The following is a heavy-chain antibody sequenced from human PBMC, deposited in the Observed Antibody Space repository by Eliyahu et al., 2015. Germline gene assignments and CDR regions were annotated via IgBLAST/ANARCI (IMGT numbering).Heavy chain of an antibody. CDR2: IYHNGST. Sequence: VSGGSVNNGRYFWSWIRQPPGKGLEWIGYIYHNGSTNYNPSLTSRVTISLDMSMNQFSLRLSSVTAADTAMYYCAREDDGRTKIINYWGQGALVTVSS. J-gene: IGHJ4*02. V-gene: IGHV4-61*01. CDR3: AREDDGRTKIINY. D-gene: IGHD3-22*01. CDR1: GGSVNNGRYF.